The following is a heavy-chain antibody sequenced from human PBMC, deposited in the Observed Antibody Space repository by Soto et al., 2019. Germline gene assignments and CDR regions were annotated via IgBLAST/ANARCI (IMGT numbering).Heavy chain of an antibody. J-gene: IGHJ4*02. CDR3: AKDRSSTSCYAFDY. CDR2: ISGSGGTT. D-gene: IGHD2-2*01. CDR1: GFTFRNYA. V-gene: IGHV3-23*01. Sequence: GESLRLSCAASGFTFRNYAMSWARQAPGKGLEWVSAISGSGGTTHYADSVKGRFTVSRDNSKNTLYLQMNSLRVEDTAVYYCAKDRSSTSCYAFDYWGQGSLVTVSS.